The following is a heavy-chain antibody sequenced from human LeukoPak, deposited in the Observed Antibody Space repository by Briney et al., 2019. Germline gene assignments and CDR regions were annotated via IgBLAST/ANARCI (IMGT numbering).Heavy chain of an antibody. Sequence: SETLSLTCTVSGGSINIYYWSWIRQPPGKGLEWIGYIYYSGNTKYNPSLKSRVTMSVDTSKNQFSLKLSSVTAADTAVYYCARGNSNPTNSFDYWGQGTLVTVSS. J-gene: IGHJ4*02. CDR2: IYYSGNT. CDR3: ARGNSNPTNSFDY. D-gene: IGHD4-11*01. CDR1: GGSINIYY. V-gene: IGHV4-59*12.